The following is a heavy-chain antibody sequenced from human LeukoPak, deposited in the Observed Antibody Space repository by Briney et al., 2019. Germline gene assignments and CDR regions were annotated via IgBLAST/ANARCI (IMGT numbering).Heavy chain of an antibody. V-gene: IGHV4-34*01. Sequence: PSETLSLTCAVYGGSFSGYYWSWIRQSPGKGLEWIGEINHSGSTNYNPSLKSRVTISVDTSKNQFSLKLSSVTAADTAVYYCARRTPYYYYYYMDVWGKGTTVTISS. CDR3: ARRTPYYYYYYMDV. D-gene: IGHD2-2*01. CDR1: GGSFSGYY. J-gene: IGHJ6*03. CDR2: INHSGST.